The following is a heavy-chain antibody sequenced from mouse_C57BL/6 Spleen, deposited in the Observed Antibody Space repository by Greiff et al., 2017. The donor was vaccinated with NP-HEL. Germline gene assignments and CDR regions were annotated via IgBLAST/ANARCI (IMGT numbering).Heavy chain of an antibody. CDR3: ARKGPLKYYAMDY. D-gene: IGHD3-3*01. Sequence: DVKLQESGPELVKPGASVKMSCKASGYTFTDYNMHWVKQSHGKSLEWIGYINPNNGGTSYNQKFKGKATLTVNKSSSTAYMELRSLTSEDSAVYYCARKGPLKYYAMDYWGQGTSVTVSS. J-gene: IGHJ4*01. CDR1: GYTFTDYN. V-gene: IGHV1-22*01. CDR2: INPNNGGT.